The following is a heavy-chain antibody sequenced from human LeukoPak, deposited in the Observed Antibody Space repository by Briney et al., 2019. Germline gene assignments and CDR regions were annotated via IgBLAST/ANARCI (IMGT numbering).Heavy chain of an antibody. CDR2: IYNSVTT. V-gene: IGHV4-59*01. Sequence: PSETLSLTCSVSGGSITGYYWNWIRQTPGKGLEWIGYIYNSVTTHYSPSLKSRVTMSIDTSKNQFSLNLNSVTAADTAVYCARAEEKFSTSWHIGPLDYWGQGALVTVSS. CDR1: GGSITGYY. J-gene: IGHJ4*02. CDR3: ARAEEKFSTSWHIGPLDY. D-gene: IGHD6-13*01.